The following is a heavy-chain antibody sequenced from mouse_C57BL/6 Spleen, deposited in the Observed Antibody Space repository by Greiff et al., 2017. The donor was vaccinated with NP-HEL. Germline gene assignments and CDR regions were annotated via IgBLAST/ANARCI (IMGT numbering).Heavy chain of an antibody. CDR1: GYTFTDYE. V-gene: IGHV1-15*01. CDR2: IDPETGGT. D-gene: IGHD1-1*01. Sequence: QVQLQQSGAELVRPGASVTLSCKASGYTFTDYEMHWVKQTPVHGLEWIGAIDPETGGTAYNQKFKGKAILTADKSSSTAYMELRSLTSEDSAVYYGTRRTDFYGSSSWFAYWGQGTLVTVSA. J-gene: IGHJ3*01. CDR3: TRRTDFYGSSSWFAY.